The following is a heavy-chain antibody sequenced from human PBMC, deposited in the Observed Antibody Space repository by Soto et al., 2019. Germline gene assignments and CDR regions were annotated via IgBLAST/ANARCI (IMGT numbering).Heavy chain of an antibody. J-gene: IGHJ4*02. Sequence: SETLSLTCTVSGGSISSGGYYWSWIRQHPWKGLEWIGYIYYSGSTYYNPSLKSRVTISVDTSKNQFSLKLSSVTAADTAVYYCARTLGRRIAASDYWGQGXLVTVPS. CDR3: ARTLGRRIAASDY. D-gene: IGHD6-13*01. V-gene: IGHV4-31*03. CDR1: GGSISSGGYY. CDR2: IYYSGST.